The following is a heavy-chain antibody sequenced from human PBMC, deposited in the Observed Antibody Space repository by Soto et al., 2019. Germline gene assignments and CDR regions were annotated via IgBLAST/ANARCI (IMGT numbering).Heavy chain of an antibody. J-gene: IGHJ3*02. CDR3: ARDYRMVVFEI. CDR1: GGSVSSGSYY. V-gene: IGHV4-61*01. CDR2: IYYSGST. D-gene: IGHD2-15*01. Sequence: PSETLSLTCTVSGGSVSSGSYYWSWIRQPPGKGLEWIGYIYYSGSTNYNPSLKSRVTISVDTSKNQFSLKLSSVTAADTAGYNGARDYRMVVFEIWGQGTLVPVSS.